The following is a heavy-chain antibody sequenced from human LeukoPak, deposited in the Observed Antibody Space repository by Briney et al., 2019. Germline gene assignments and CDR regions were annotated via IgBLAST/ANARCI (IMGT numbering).Heavy chain of an antibody. V-gene: IGHV1-46*01. CDR3: ARGGYYYDSSGYSSQHDY. CDR2: INPSGGIT. J-gene: IGHJ4*02. CDR1: GYTFTSYY. D-gene: IGHD3-22*01. Sequence: ASVKVSCKAAGYTFTSYYMHWVRQAPGQGLEGRGIINPSGGITGYAQKFKGRVTITRETSTSTVYMELSSLRSEDTAVYYCARGGYYYDSSGYSSQHDYWGQGTLVTVSS.